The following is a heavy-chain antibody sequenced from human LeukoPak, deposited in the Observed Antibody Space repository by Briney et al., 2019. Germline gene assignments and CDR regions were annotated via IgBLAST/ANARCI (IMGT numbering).Heavy chain of an antibody. CDR1: GGTFSSYA. V-gene: IGHV1-69*04. Sequence: GSSVKVSCKASGGTFSSYAISWVRQVPGQGLEWMGRIIPILGIANYAQKFQGRVTITADKSTSTAYMELSSLRSEDTAVYYCARDMVRGVIIPNWFDPWGQGTLVTASS. CDR3: ARDMVRGVIIPNWFDP. J-gene: IGHJ5*02. CDR2: IIPILGIA. D-gene: IGHD3-10*01.